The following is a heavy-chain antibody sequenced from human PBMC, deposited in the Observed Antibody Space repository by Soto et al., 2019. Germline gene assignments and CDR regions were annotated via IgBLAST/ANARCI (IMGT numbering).Heavy chain of an antibody. V-gene: IGHV5-51*01. CDR3: AGGGVRGVITRTRDYYGMDV. CDR1: GYSFTSYW. Sequence: GDSLKISCKGSGYSFTSYWIGWVCQIPWKGLEWMGIIYPGDSDTRYSPSFQGQVTISADKSISTAYLQWSSLKASDTAMYYCAGGGVRGVITRTRDYYGMDVWGHGTTVTVAS. D-gene: IGHD3-10*01. J-gene: IGHJ6*02. CDR2: IYPGDSDT.